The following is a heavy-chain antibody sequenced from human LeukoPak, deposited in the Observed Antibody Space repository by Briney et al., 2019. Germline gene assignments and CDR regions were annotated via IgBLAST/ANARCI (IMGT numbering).Heavy chain of an antibody. CDR3: ARGLRIAVAGNIDY. J-gene: IGHJ4*02. CDR1: AFTFSTYS. CDR2: ISYDGPNK. Sequence: GRSPRLSCAASAFTFSTYSMHWVRQAPGKGLEWVAAISYDGPNKNYADSVKGRFTISRDNSKNTLYLQMNSLRAEDTAVYYCARGLRIAVAGNIDYWGQGTLVTVSS. D-gene: IGHD6-19*01. V-gene: IGHV3-30*04.